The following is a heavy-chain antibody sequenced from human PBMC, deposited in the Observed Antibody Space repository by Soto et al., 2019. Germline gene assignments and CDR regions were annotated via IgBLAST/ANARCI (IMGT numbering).Heavy chain of an antibody. CDR3: ARDRSTYGGGGTGEVKENWFDP. D-gene: IGHD2-8*01. Sequence: SETLSLTCSVSGGSISRYYWSWIRQPPGKGLEWIGYAYYSGDTGYNPSLKSRVTMAVDTSKSQVSLKLSSVTAADTAVYYCARDRSTYGGGGTGEVKENWFDPWGQGALVTV. J-gene: IGHJ5*02. CDR1: GGSISRYY. V-gene: IGHV4-59*01. CDR2: AYYSGDT.